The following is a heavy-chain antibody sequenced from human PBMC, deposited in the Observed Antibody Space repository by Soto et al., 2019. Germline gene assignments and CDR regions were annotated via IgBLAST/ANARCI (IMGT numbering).Heavy chain of an antibody. CDR3: ARYDDGTFDY. D-gene: IGHD3-16*01. V-gene: IGHV3-33*01. CDR2: IWYDGSNN. CDR1: GFTFSSYG. J-gene: IGHJ4*02. Sequence: QVQLVESGGGVVQPGRSLRLSCAASGFTFSSYGMQWVRQAPGKGLEWAAVIWYDGSNNYYADSVKGRFTISRDNSKNTLYLQMNSLRADDTAVYDCARYDDGTFDYWGKGTLVTVSS.